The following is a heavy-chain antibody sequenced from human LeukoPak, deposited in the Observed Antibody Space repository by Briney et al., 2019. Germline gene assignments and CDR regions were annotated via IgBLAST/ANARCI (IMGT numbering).Heavy chain of an antibody. CDR2: ISAYNGNT. J-gene: IGHJ4*02. CDR3: ARVYRDILTGYYTDY. Sequence: ASVRVSCKASGYTFSSYSISWVRQAPGQGLEWMGWISAYNGNTNYAQKLQGRVTMTTDTSTSTAYMELRSLRSDDTAVYYCARVYRDILTGYYTDYWGQGTLVTVSS. D-gene: IGHD3-9*01. V-gene: IGHV1-18*01. CDR1: GYTFSSYS.